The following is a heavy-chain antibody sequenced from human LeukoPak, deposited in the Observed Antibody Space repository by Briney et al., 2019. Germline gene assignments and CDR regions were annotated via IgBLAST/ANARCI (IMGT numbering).Heavy chain of an antibody. CDR2: ISAYNGNT. V-gene: IGHV1-18*01. D-gene: IGHD6-13*01. Sequence: ASVKVSCKASGYTFTSYGISWVRQAPGQGLEWMGWISAYNGNTNYAQKLQGRVTMTTDTSTSTAYMELRSLRSDDTAVYYCARVQYSSTSLLRSDSYMDVWGKGTTVTVSS. CDR3: ARVQYSSTSLLRSDSYMDV. J-gene: IGHJ6*03. CDR1: GYTFTSYG.